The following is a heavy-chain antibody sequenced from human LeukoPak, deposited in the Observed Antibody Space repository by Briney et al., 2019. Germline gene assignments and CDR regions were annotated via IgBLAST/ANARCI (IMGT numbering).Heavy chain of an antibody. V-gene: IGHV3-7*01. CDR3: ARDSGIAGYYFNY. CDR2: IQQDGSER. Sequence: GGSLRLSCVASGFTFSSFCMSWVRQAPGQGLEWVANIQQDGSERYYVDSVKGRFTISRDNAKNSLYLQMDSLTAEDTAVYYCARDSGIAGYYFNYWGQGSLVTVSS. CDR1: GFTFSSFC. J-gene: IGHJ4*02. D-gene: IGHD6-13*01.